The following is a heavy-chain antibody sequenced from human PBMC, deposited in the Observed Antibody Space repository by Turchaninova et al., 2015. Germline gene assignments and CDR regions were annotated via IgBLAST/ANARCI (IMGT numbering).Heavy chain of an antibody. CDR1: GFPLTTYGVG. D-gene: IGHD1-26*01. Sequence: QITLKESGPTVVKPTQTLTLTCPFSGFPLTTYGVGVGWFRQPPGNALEWLALIYWDDDKRYSPSLNSRLTITKDTSKNQVVLTMTNMDPVDTATYFCAQFMYSGSYYDYWGQGTLVTVSS. CDR2: IYWDDDK. V-gene: IGHV2-5*02. J-gene: IGHJ4*02. CDR3: AQFMYSGSYYDY.